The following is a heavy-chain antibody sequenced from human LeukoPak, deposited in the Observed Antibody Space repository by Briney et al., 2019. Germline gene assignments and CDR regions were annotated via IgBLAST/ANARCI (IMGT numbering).Heavy chain of an antibody. CDR2: RSYDGSNK. CDR3: ARDSAYSGYDHAFDI. D-gene: IGHD5-12*01. Sequence: GRSLRLSCAASGFTFSSYAMHWVRQAPGKGLEWVAVRSYDGSNKYYADSVKGRFAISRDNSKNTLYLQMNSLRAEDTAVYYCARDSAYSGYDHAFDIWGQGTMVTVSS. CDR1: GFTFSSYA. J-gene: IGHJ3*02. V-gene: IGHV3-30*09.